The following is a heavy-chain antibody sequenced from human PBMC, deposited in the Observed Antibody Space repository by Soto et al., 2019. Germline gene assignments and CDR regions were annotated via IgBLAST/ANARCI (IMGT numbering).Heavy chain of an antibody. V-gene: IGHV1-3*01. CDR3: AKKVPGSHPLDS. CDR1: GYTFTGYA. D-gene: IGHD1-1*01. Sequence: ASVKVPCKASGYTFTGYAMHWVRQAPGQRLEWMGWINAGNGNTKYSQKFQGRVTITRDTSASTAYMELNSLRVEDTAIYYCAKKVPGSHPLDSWGQGALVTVSS. J-gene: IGHJ4*02. CDR2: INAGNGNT.